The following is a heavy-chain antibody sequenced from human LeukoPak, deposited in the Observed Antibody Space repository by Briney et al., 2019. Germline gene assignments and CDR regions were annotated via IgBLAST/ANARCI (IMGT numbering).Heavy chain of an antibody. CDR2: IYYSGTT. Sequence: PSETLSLTCTVSGDSISSGGFHWSWIRQHPGKGLEWIGYIYYSGTTYYNPSLKSRVSLSVDTSQNQFSLQLRSVTAADTAVYYCARGAGYYDFWSGSRNWFDPWGQGTLVTVSS. CDR3: ARGAGYYDFWSGSRNWFDP. J-gene: IGHJ5*02. V-gene: IGHV4-31*03. D-gene: IGHD3-3*01. CDR1: GDSISSGGFH.